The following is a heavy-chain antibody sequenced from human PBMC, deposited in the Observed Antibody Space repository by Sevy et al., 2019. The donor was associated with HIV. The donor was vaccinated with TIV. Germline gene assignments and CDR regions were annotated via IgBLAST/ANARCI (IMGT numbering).Heavy chain of an antibody. J-gene: IGHJ5*02. Sequence: GGSLRLSCAASGFTFSSYWMSWVRQAPGKGLEWVANIKQDGSEKYYVDSVKGRVSISRDNAKNSLYLQMNSLRAEDTAVYYCARDSMVVAANPWEFVNWFDPWGQGTLVTVSS. CDR3: ARDSMVVAANPWEFVNWFDP. V-gene: IGHV3-7*01. D-gene: IGHD2-15*01. CDR1: GFTFSSYW. CDR2: IKQDGSEK.